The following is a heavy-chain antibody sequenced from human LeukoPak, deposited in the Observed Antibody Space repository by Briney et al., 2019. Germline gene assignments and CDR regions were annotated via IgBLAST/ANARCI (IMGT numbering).Heavy chain of an antibody. CDR2: LYYSGST. CDR1: GDSIRSYY. D-gene: IGHD6-13*01. CDR3: ARHGVAAALDAWYFDL. J-gene: IGHJ2*01. V-gene: IGHV4-59*01. Sequence: SETLSLTCTVSGDSIRSYYWSWIRQPPGKGLEWIGYLYYSGSTNYNPSLKSRVTISVDTSKNQFSLKLSSVTAADTAVYYCARHGVAAALDAWYFDLWGRGTLVTVSS.